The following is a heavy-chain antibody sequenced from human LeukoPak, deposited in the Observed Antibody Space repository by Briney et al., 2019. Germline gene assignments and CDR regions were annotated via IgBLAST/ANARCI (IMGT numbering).Heavy chain of an antibody. CDR3: ARSDVTVTLGYFQH. CDR1: GYSFTSYW. CDR2: IDPSDSYT. J-gene: IGHJ1*01. Sequence: GESLKISCKGSGYSFTSYWISWVRQMPGKGLERMGRIDPSDSYTNYSPSFQGHVTISADKSVSTAYLQWSSLKASDTAMYYCARSDVTVTLGYFQHWGQGTLVTVSS. V-gene: IGHV5-10-1*01. D-gene: IGHD4-17*01.